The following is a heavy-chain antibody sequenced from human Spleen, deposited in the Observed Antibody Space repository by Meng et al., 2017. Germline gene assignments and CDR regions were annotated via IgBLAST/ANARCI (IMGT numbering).Heavy chain of an antibody. CDR3: ARTKEYYDSSFDL. D-gene: IGHD3-22*01. Sequence: QGELGQSGYELKKPGASVKVSCKASGYTFTTYTMHWVRQAPGQGLEWLGLINTNTGNPTYAPGFTGRFVFSLDTSISTAYLQISGLRAEDTAMYYCARTKEYYDSSFDLWGQGTLVTVFS. V-gene: IGHV7-4-1*02. J-gene: IGHJ4*02. CDR1: GYTFTTYT. CDR2: INTNTGNP.